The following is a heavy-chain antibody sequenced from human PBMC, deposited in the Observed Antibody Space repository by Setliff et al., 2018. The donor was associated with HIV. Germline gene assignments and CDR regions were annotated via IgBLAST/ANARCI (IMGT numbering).Heavy chain of an antibody. D-gene: IGHD1-1*01. CDR1: GGSFSGYY. V-gene: IGHV4-34*01. CDR3: ARGASKELDY. CDR2: INHSGST. Sequence: TLSLTCAVYGGSFSGYYWTWIRQPPGKGLEWIGEINHSGSTSYNPSLMSRVTISADTSKDQSSLKLRSVTAADTAVYYCARGASKELDYWGPGTLVTVSS. J-gene: IGHJ4*02.